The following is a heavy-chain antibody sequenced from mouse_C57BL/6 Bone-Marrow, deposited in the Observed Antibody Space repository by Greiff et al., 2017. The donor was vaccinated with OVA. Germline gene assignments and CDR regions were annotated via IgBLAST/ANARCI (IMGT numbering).Heavy chain of an antibody. J-gene: IGHJ2*01. V-gene: IGHV1-50*01. Sequence: QVQLQQPGAELVKPGASVKLSCKASGYTFTSYWMQWVKQRPGQGLEWIGEIDPSDSYTNYNQKFKGKATLTVDTSSSTAYMQLSSLTSEDSAVYYWARGSSFFDYWGQGTTLTVSS. D-gene: IGHD1-1*01. CDR1: GYTFTSYW. CDR3: ARGSSFFDY. CDR2: IDPSDSYT.